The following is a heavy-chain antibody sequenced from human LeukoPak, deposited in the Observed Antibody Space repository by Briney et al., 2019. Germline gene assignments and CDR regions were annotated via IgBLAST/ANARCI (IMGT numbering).Heavy chain of an antibody. CDR2: INTNTGNA. CDR1: GYTFTTYT. Sequence: ASVKVSCKASGYTFTTYTMNWVRQAPGQGLEWMGWINTNTGNATYAQGFTGRFVFSLDTSVSTAYLQISSLKAEDTAVYYCARSLWFGESPPDYWGRGTLVTVSS. D-gene: IGHD3-10*01. J-gene: IGHJ4*02. CDR3: ARSLWFGESPPDY. V-gene: IGHV7-4-1*02.